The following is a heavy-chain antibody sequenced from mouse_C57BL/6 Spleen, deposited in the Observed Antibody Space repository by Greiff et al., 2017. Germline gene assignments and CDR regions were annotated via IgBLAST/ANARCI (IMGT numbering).Heavy chain of an antibody. CDR2: IDPEDGET. V-gene: IGHV14-2*01. CDR3: ARGGYYFDY. D-gene: IGHD1-1*02. CDR1: GFNIKDYY. J-gene: IGHJ2*01. Sequence: EVQLQESGAELVKPGASVKLSCTASGFNIKDYYMHWVKQRTEQGLEWIGRIDPEDGETKYAPNFQGKATITADTSSNTAYLQLSSLTSEDTAVYYCARGGYYFDYWGQGTTLTVSS.